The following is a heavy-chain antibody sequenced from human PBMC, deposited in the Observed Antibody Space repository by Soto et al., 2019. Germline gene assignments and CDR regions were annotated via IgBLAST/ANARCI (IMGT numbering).Heavy chain of an antibody. Sequence: QDQLVQSGAEVKKPGSSVKVSCKAFGGPFSSHTFSWVRQAPGQGLEWMGRIIPALGTTTYAQKFQGRVTMTADESVTTGYMYLNSLRTEGTAVYYCARPDFGDYWYFDLWGRGTLVTVSS. J-gene: IGHJ2*01. CDR2: IIPALGTT. CDR1: GGPFSSHT. CDR3: ARPDFGDYWYFDL. D-gene: IGHD4-17*01. V-gene: IGHV1-69*08.